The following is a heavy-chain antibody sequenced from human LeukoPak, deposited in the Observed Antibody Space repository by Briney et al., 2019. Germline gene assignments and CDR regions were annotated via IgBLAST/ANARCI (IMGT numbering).Heavy chain of an antibody. CDR2: TYYRSKWYD. J-gene: IGHJ5*01. CDR1: GDSVSSKNGA. D-gene: IGHD6-19*01. CDR3: ARDLGTSGWYTFDF. Sequence: SQTLSLTCAISGDSVSSKNGAWNWIGQSPSRGLEWLGRTYYRSKWYDEYADSVKGRVTISPDTSKNQFSLHVYSVTPEDTAVYYCARDLGTSGWYTFDFRGQGTLVTVSS. V-gene: IGHV6-1*01.